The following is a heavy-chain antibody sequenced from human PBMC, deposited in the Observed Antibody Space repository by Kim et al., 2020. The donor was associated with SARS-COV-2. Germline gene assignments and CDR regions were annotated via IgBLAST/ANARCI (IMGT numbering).Heavy chain of an antibody. Sequence: SETLSLTCTVSGGSISSYYWSWIRQPPGTGLEWIGYIYYSGSTNYNPSLKSRVTISVDTSTNQFSLKLSSVTAAGTAVYYCARDVRGAGLTHWGQGTLVTVSS. V-gene: IGHV4-59*13. J-gene: IGHJ4*02. CDR2: IYYSGST. CDR3: ARDVRGAGLTH. CDR1: GGSISSYY. D-gene: IGHD3-10*02.